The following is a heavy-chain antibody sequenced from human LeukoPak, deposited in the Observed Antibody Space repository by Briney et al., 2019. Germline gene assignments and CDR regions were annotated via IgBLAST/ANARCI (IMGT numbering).Heavy chain of an antibody. CDR1: GFTFSSYA. Sequence: GGSLRLSCAASGFTFSSYAMSWVGQAPGKGLEWVSAISGSGGSTYYADSVKGRFTISRDNSKNTLYLQMNSLRAEDTAVYYCAKRGPIYSSSPGNYFDYWGQGTLVTVSS. D-gene: IGHD6-6*01. CDR3: AKRGPIYSSSPGNYFDY. V-gene: IGHV3-23*01. CDR2: ISGSGGST. J-gene: IGHJ4*02.